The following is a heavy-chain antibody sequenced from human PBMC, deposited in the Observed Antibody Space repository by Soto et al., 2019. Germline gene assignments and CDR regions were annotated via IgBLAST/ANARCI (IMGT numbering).Heavy chain of an antibody. CDR3: ARYYDSSGTYYFDD. CDR2: VYYSGST. CDR1: GGSISGRSYY. J-gene: IGHJ4*02. D-gene: IGHD3-22*01. Sequence: QLQLQESGPGLVKPSETLSLICTVSGGSISGRSYYWGWIRQPPGKGLEWIGNVYYSGSTYYNPALKTRVTLSEDTSKNQFALKLSSVTAADTAVYYCARYYDSSGTYYFDDWGQGTLVTVSS. V-gene: IGHV4-39*01.